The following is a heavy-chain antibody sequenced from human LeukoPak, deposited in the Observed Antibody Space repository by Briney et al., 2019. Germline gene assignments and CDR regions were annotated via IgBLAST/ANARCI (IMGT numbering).Heavy chain of an antibody. V-gene: IGHV3-23*01. D-gene: IGHD2-2*02. Sequence: PRGSLRLSCAASGFTFSSYAMSWVPQAPGKRLEWVSAISGSGGRTYYADSVKGRFTISRDNSKNPLYLQMNSLRAEDTAVYYCAKVKVVCSSNSCYIHAFDIWGQGTMVTVSS. CDR2: ISGSGGRT. CDR1: GFTFSSYA. J-gene: IGHJ3*02. CDR3: AKVKVVCSSNSCYIHAFDI.